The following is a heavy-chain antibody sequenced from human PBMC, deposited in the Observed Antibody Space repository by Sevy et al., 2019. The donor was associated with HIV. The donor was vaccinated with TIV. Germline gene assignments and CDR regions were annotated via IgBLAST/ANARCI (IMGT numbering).Heavy chain of an antibody. CDR3: ARGVTIFGVDYYFQH. Sequence: ASVKVSCKACGNTFTVYFVYWVRQAPGQGLEWMGWINPNSGDTNYAQNFQGRVTMTSDASISTAYMELSSLTSDDTAVYYCARGVTIFGVDYYFQHWGQGALVTVSS. V-gene: IGHV1-2*02. CDR1: GNTFTVYF. J-gene: IGHJ1*01. CDR2: INPNSGDT. D-gene: IGHD3-3*01.